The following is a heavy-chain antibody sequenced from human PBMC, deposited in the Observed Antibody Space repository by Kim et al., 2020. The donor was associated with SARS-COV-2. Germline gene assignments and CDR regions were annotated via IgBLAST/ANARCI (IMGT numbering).Heavy chain of an antibody. Sequence: GGSLRLSCAASGFTFSSYSMNWVRQAPGKGLEWVSSISSSSSYIYYADSVKGRFTISRDDAKNSLYLQMNSLRAEDTAVYYCARDPAGRSGVRGVLNWFDPWGQGTLVTVSS. CDR1: GFTFSSYS. V-gene: IGHV3-21*01. J-gene: IGHJ5*02. CDR2: ISSSSSYI. CDR3: ARDPAGRSGVRGVLNWFDP. D-gene: IGHD3-10*01.